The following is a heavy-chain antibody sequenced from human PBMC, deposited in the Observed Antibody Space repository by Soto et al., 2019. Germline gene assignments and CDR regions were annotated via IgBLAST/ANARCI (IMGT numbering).Heavy chain of an antibody. D-gene: IGHD3-3*01. Sequence: GGSLRLSCAASGFTFSNAWMSWVRQAPGKGQEWVGRIKSKTDGGTTDYAAPVKGRFTISRDDSKNTLYLQMNSLKTEDTAVYYCTTDSEGFGVVIIPHGYYYYYMDVWGKGTTVTVSS. CDR3: TTDSEGFGVVIIPHGYYYYYMDV. J-gene: IGHJ6*03. V-gene: IGHV3-15*01. CDR1: GFTFSNAW. CDR2: IKSKTDGGTT.